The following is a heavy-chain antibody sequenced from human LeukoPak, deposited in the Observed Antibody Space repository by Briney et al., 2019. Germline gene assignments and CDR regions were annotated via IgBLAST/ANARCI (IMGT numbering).Heavy chain of an antibody. Sequence: GGSLRLSCAASGFTLSSYSMNWVRQAPGKGLEWVSYIGSSSTHIYYADSVEGRFTISRDNARNSLYLQMNSLRAEDTAIYYCARSVHSSSSFDYWGQGTLVTVSS. CDR1: GFTLSSYS. V-gene: IGHV3-21*01. CDR3: ARSVHSSSSFDY. CDR2: IGSSSTHI. J-gene: IGHJ4*02. D-gene: IGHD6-6*01.